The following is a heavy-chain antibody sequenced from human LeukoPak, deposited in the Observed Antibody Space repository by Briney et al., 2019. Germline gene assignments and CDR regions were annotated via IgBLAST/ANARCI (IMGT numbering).Heavy chain of an antibody. CDR3: AREGGGPRWLDP. D-gene: IGHD6-25*01. Sequence: PSETLSLTCSVSGGSFDSKYWSWIRQPAGKGLEWIGRINTSGSSNYNPSLRSRVTMSVDTSKNQFSLNLSSVTAADTAVYYCAREGGGPRWLDPWGQGTLVTVSS. CDR1: GGSFDSKY. V-gene: IGHV4-4*07. J-gene: IGHJ5*02. CDR2: INTSGSS.